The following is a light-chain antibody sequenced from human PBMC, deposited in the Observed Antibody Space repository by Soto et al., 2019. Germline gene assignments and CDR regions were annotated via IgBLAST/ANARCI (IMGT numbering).Light chain of an antibody. Sequence: EIVMTQSPATLSLSPGERATLSCRASQSVSSNLAWYQQKPGQAPRLLIYDASNRATGIPARFSGSGSGTDFNLTISRLEPEDFTVYYCQQRFNWPITFGQGTKVDIK. V-gene: IGKV3-11*01. CDR3: QQRFNWPIT. CDR2: DAS. CDR1: QSVSSN. J-gene: IGKJ1*01.